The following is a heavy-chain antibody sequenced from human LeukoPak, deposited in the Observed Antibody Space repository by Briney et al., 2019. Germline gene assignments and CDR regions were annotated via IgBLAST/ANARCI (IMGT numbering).Heavy chain of an antibody. CDR2: IRYDGSDK. D-gene: IGHD7-27*01. J-gene: IGHJ6*03. V-gene: IGHV3-30*02. Sequence: PGGSLRLSCAASGFTFSAYGMHWVRQAPGKGLEWVAFIRYDGSDKDYADSVKGRFTISRDNSKTKLYLQMNSLRGDDTALYYCAKAAELGTSLYYYYYYYMDVWGKGTTVTVSS. CDR3: AKAAELGTSLYYYYYYYMDV. CDR1: GFTFSAYG.